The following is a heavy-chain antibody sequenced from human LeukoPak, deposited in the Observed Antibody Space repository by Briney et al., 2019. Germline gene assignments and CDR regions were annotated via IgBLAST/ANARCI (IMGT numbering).Heavy chain of an antibody. CDR2: LNPHNGDT. CDR3: ARVDQRISFYFDY. V-gene: IGHV1-2*02. J-gene: IGHJ4*02. CDR1: GYTFTGYY. Sequence: ASVKVSCKASGYTFTGYYMHWVRQAPGQGLEWMGWLNPHNGDTNYVQKFQGRVTMTRDTSISTAFMELSSLRSDDTAVYCCARVDQRISFYFDYWGQGTLITVPS. D-gene: IGHD3-16*02.